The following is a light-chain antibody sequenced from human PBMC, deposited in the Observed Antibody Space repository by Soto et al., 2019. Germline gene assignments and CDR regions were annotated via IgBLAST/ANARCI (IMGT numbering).Light chain of an antibody. Sequence: EIVLTQSPGTLSLSPGEGATLSCRASQSVSSTFLAWYQQKPGQAPRLLIYGASSRATGIPDRFSGSGSGKDFTLTISRLEPEDFAVYYCQQYGRSPLTFGGGTKVEIK. V-gene: IGKV3-20*01. CDR1: QSVSSTF. CDR2: GAS. J-gene: IGKJ4*01. CDR3: QQYGRSPLT.